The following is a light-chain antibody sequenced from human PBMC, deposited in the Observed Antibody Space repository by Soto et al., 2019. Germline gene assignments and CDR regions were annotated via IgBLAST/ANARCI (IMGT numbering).Light chain of an antibody. CDR3: QQSFNTPFT. V-gene: IGKV1-39*01. CDR2: AAS. Sequence: DIQMTQSPSSLSASVGDRVTITCRASQTISSYLNWYQQKPGKAPKFLIYAASSLQSGVPSRFSGSGSGTDFTLTISSLQPEDFATYYCQQSFNTPFTFGPGTKVDI. CDR1: QTISSY. J-gene: IGKJ3*01.